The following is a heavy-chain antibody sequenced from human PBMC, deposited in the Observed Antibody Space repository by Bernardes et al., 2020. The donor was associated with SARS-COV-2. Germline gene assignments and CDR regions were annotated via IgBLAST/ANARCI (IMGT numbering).Heavy chain of an antibody. Sequence: GSLSLSCAASGFTFSSYEMNWVRQAPGKGLEWVSYISSSGSTIYYADSVKGRFTISRDNAKNSLYLQMNSLRAEDTAVYYCAPEYDSSGPPTHAFDIWGQGTMVTVSS. CDR3: APEYDSSGPPTHAFDI. V-gene: IGHV3-48*03. D-gene: IGHD3-22*01. J-gene: IGHJ3*02. CDR2: ISSSGSTI. CDR1: GFTFSSYE.